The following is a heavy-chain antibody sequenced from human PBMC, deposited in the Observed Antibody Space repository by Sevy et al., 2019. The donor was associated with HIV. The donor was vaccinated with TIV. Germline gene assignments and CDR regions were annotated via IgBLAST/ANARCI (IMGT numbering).Heavy chain of an antibody. J-gene: IGHJ4*02. CDR1: GFTFGDYW. D-gene: IGHD6-13*01. CDR2: IKEDGSET. Sequence: GGSLRLSCTASGFTFGDYWMNWVRQAPGKGLEWVGNIKEDGSETYYGDSVKGRFTLSRDNAKNSLYLQMNSLRAEDTAVYYCAKGVDSWGQGTLVTVSS. CDR3: AKGVDS. V-gene: IGHV3-7*01.